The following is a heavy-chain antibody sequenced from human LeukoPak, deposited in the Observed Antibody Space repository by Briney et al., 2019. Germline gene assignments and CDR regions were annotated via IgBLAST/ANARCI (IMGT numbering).Heavy chain of an antibody. V-gene: IGHV4-59*01. J-gene: IGHJ4*02. CDR3: ARDSYGGRY. Sequence: LETLSHTLHGTGWSLIYYYWSWIQHPPCFGLEWIGYIYYSGSTNYNPSLKSRVTISVDTSKNQFSLKLRSVTAADTAVYYCARDSYGGRYWGQGTLVTVSS. CDR1: GWSLIYYY. CDR2: IYYSGST. D-gene: IGHD4-23*01.